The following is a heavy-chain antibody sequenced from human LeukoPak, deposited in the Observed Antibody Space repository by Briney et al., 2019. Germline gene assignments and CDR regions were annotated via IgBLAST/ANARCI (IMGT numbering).Heavy chain of an antibody. D-gene: IGHD3-22*01. CDR1: GGSIGDYY. J-gene: IGHJ3*01. CDR3: AGQTRYYDSSGYPVLGIFDP. V-gene: IGHV4-59*01. Sequence: SETLSLTCSVSGGSIGDYYWSWIRQPPGKGLDWVGYLSNSGSSYYNPSLRSRVTMSLDTSNNRISLRLSSVTAADTAVYYCAGQTRYYDSSGYPVLGIFDPWGQGTTVTVSS. CDR2: LSNSGSS.